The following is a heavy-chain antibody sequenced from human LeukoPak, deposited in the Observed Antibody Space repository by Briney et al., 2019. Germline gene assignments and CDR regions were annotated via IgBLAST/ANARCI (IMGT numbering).Heavy chain of an antibody. D-gene: IGHD2-2*02. CDR1: GGSISSGSYY. V-gene: IGHV4-61*09. Sequence: SETLSLTCTVSGGSISSGSYYWSWIRQPAGKGLEWIGHIYTSGSTNYNPSLKSRVTISVDTSKNQFSLKLSSVTAADTAVYYCARVSLYGVDIWGQGTMVTVS. CDR2: IYTSGST. CDR3: ARVSLYGVDI. J-gene: IGHJ3*02.